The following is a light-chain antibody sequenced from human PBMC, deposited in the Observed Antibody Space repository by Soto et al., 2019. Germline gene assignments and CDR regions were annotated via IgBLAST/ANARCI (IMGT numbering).Light chain of an antibody. J-gene: IGLJ2*01. CDR3: SSYTSSSTLV. Sequence: QSVLTQPASVSGSPGQSSTISCTGTSSDVGGYSYVSWYQQHPGKATKLMIYDVSNGPSGVSKRFSGSKAGNTASLTSSGPQAEDEADYYCSSYTSSSTLVFGGGTKLTVL. V-gene: IGLV2-14*01. CDR2: DVS. CDR1: SSDVGGYSY.